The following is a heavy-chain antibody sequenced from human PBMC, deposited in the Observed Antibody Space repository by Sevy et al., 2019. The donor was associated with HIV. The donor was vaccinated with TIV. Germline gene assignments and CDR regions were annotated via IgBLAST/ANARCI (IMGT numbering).Heavy chain of an antibody. V-gene: IGHV3-33*01. CDR1: GFTFRSFP. J-gene: IGHJ5*01. D-gene: IGHD1-1*01. CDR3: ARDAARVIVPTAGFDS. Sequence: GGPLRLPCVASGFTFRSFPMHGAPQAPGRGRGGVAAIWYEGRTEGYADSVQGRFTISRDNSKKTLYRQMNSLRDEDTAIYYCARDAARVIVPTAGFDSWGQGTLVTVSS. CDR2: IWYEGRTE.